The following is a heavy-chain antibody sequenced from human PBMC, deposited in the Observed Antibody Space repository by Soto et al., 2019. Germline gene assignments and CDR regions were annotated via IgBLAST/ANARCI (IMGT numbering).Heavy chain of an antibody. CDR3: ARSSLRTGSPHCFDY. CDR1: GNSISGTSSF. J-gene: IGHJ4*02. D-gene: IGHD3-10*01. V-gene: IGHV4-39*01. Sequence: PSETLSLTCTVSGNSISGTSSFWAWIRQPPGKNLEWIGSVYYTGSTYYNSSLKSRVSISIDTSKNQFSLKLNSVTAADTAVYYFARSSLRTGSPHCFDYWGQGTLVTVSS. CDR2: VYYTGST.